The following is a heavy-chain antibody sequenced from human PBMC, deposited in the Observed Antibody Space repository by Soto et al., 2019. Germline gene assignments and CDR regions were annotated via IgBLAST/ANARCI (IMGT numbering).Heavy chain of an antibody. CDR3: AKGARGFTILRENWFAP. CDR2: MSRSGGST. D-gene: IGHD3-9*01. Sequence: EVQLLESGGGLVQPGGSLRLSCAASGFTFSSYAMSWVRQAPGKGLEWVSAMSRSGGSTYYADSVKGRFTISRDNSKNSLYLQVGSVLAEDTAVYHCAKGARGFTILRENWFAPWGQGSLVPVFS. J-gene: IGHJ5*02. CDR1: GFTFSSYA. V-gene: IGHV3-23*01.